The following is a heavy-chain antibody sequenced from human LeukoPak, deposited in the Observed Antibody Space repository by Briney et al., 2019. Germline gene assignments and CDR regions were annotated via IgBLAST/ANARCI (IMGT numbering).Heavy chain of an antibody. CDR2: ISSTGSYI. CDR1: GFTFTSYA. CDR3: ARDSYGDYFYDY. J-gene: IGHJ4*02. V-gene: IGHV3-21*01. Sequence: GGSLRLSCAASGFTFTSYAMNWVRQAPGNGLEWVSSISSTGSYISYADSVKGRFTISRDNAKNSLYLQMNSLRAEDTAVYYCARDSYGDYFYDYWGQGTLVTVSS. D-gene: IGHD4-17*01.